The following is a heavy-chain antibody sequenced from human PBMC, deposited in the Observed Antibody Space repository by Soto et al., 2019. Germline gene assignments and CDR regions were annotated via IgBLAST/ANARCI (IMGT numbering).Heavy chain of an antibody. CDR3: ARGPPPYDSSGYYAQSHYFDY. CDR2: IYYSGST. J-gene: IGHJ4*02. V-gene: IGHV4-39*01. D-gene: IGHD3-22*01. CDR1: GGSISSSSYY. Sequence: QLQLQEPGPGLVKPSETLSLTCTVSGGSISSSSYYWGWIRQPPGKGLEWIGSIYYSGSTYYNPSLKSRVTISVDTSKNQFSLNLSSVTAADTAVYYCARGPPPYDSSGYYAQSHYFDYWGQGTLVTVSS.